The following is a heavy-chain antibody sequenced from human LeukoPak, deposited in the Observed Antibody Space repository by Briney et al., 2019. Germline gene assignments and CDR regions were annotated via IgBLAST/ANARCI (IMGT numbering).Heavy chain of an antibody. Sequence: SQTLPLTCTVSGGSISSGSYYWGWIRQPPGKGLEWIGSIYYSGSTYYNPSLKSRVTISVDTSKNQFSLKLSAVTAADTAVYYCARWVGGYDWSSLDTAMGPLYYYYGMDVWGQGTPVTVSS. CDR1: GGSISSGSYY. J-gene: IGHJ6*02. CDR2: IYYSGST. D-gene: IGHD5-18*01. V-gene: IGHV4-39*07. CDR3: ARWVGGYDWSSLDTAMGPLYYYYGMDV.